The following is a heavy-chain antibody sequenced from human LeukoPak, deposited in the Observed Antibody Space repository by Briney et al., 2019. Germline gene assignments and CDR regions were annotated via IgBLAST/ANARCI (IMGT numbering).Heavy chain of an antibody. CDR3: ARFLTVAEVDYFDY. J-gene: IGHJ4*02. D-gene: IGHD6-19*01. Sequence: SETLSLTCAVYGGSFSGYYWSWIRQPPGKGLEWIGEINHSGSTNSNPSLKSRVTISVDTSKTEFSLKLSSVTAADTAVYYCARFLTVAEVDYFDYWGQGTLVTVSS. V-gene: IGHV4-34*01. CDR2: INHSGST. CDR1: GGSFSGYY.